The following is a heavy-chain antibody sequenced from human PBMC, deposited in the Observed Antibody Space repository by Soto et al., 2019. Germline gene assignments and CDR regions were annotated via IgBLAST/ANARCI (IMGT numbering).Heavy chain of an antibody. CDR2: IYYSGST. V-gene: IGHV4-39*01. Sequence: QLQLQESGPGLVKPSETLSLTCTVSGGSISSSSYYWGWIRQPPGKGLEWIGSIYYSGSTYYNPSLKSRVTISVDTSKNQFSLKLSSVTAADTAVYYCARHYQLLGGNWFDPWGQGTLVTVSS. J-gene: IGHJ5*02. CDR1: GGSISSSSYY. CDR3: ARHYQLLGGNWFDP. D-gene: IGHD2-2*01.